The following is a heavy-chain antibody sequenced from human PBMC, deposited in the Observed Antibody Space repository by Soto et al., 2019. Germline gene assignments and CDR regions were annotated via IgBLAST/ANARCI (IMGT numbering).Heavy chain of an antibody. V-gene: IGHV5-51*01. CDR2: IYPGDSNT. J-gene: IGHJ4*02. CDR3: ARQGGRYSGSLGL. CDR1: GYSFTSYW. D-gene: IGHD5-12*01. Sequence: PGESLKISCNGSGYSFTSYWIAWVRQMPGKGLEWMGIIYPGDSNTKYSPSFQGQVTISVDKSISTAFLQWSSLKASDSAMYYCARQGGRYSGSLGLWGQGTLVTVSS.